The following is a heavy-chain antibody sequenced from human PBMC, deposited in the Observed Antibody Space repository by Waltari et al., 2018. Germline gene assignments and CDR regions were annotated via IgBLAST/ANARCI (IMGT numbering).Heavy chain of an antibody. CDR2: INQDGNKL. D-gene: IGHD4-17*01. V-gene: IGHV3-7*01. CDR3: ARDQMVTVTDDNWFDS. Sequence: EVHLAESGGGLVQPGGSLRLSCAASGFTFRSSWMGWVRQAPGKGLEWVANINQDGNKLYYVDSVEGRFTISRDNAKNSLYLQMNSLRAEDTAVYYCARDQMVTVTDDNWFDSWGQGNLVTVSS. J-gene: IGHJ5*01. CDR1: GFTFRSSW.